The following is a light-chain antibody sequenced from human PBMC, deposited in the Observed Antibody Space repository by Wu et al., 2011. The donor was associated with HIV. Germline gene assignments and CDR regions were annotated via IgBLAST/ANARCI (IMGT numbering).Light chain of an antibody. V-gene: IGKV3-20*01. CDR1: QSVSSNY. CDR3: QQYGSSSYT. CDR2: ATS. Sequence: EIVLTQSPGTLPLSPGERATLSCRASQSVSSNYLAWYQQKPGQAPRLLIYATSNRATGIPDRISGSGSGTLFTLTISRLEPEDFAVYYCQQYGSSSYTFGQGTKLEIK. J-gene: IGKJ2*01.